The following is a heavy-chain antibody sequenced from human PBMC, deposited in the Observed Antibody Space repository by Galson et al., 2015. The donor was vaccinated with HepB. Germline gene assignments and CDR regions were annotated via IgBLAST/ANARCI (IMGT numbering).Heavy chain of an antibody. CDR3: ARDRSESNYLYPYYMDV. CDR2: INPNSGGT. Sequence: SVKVSCKASGYTFTGYYLHWVRQAPGQGLEWMGWINPNSGGTTSAQNFQGRVTMTRDTTISTAYMELSRLRCDDTAVYYCARDRSESNYLYPYYMDVWGKGTTVTVSS. V-gene: IGHV1-2*02. CDR1: GYTFTGYY. D-gene: IGHD1-26*01. J-gene: IGHJ6*03.